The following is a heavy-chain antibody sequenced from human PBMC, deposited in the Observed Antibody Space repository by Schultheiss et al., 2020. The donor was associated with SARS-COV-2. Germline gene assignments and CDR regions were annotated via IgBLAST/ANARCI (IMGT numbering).Heavy chain of an antibody. V-gene: IGHV3-64D*06. CDR1: GFTFSSYA. Sequence: GGSLRLSCSASGFTFSSYAMHWVRQAPGKGLEYVSAISSNGGSTYYADSVKGRFTISRDNSKNTLYLQMSSLRAEDTAVYYCVKDQRITMIVVVIGDAFDIWGQGTMVTVSS. J-gene: IGHJ3*02. D-gene: IGHD3-22*01. CDR2: ISSNGGST. CDR3: VKDQRITMIVVVIGDAFDI.